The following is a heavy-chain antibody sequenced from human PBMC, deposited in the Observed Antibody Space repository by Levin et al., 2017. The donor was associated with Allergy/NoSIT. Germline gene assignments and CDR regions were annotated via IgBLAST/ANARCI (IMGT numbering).Heavy chain of an antibody. CDR1: GDSVTNGDYY. V-gene: IGHV4-61*08. J-gene: IGHJ6*02. Sequence: SETLSLTCTVSGDSVTNGDYYWTWIRQPPGKGLEWIGYIYYRGSTNYNPSLKSRVTISVDTSKNQFSLKVSSVTAADTAVYYCARDEMVHEIQYYYGMDVWGQGTTVIVSS. CDR3: ARDEMVHEIQYYYGMDV. CDR2: IYYRGST. D-gene: IGHD2-8*01.